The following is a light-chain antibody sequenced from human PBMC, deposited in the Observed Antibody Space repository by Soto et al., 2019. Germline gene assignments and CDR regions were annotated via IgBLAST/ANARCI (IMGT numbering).Light chain of an antibody. CDR3: GSWDSSLSAYV. CDR2: DDD. Sequence: QSVMTQPPSVSAAPGQKVTISCSGRSSNIGGNSVSWYQQLPGPAPKLLIYDDDKRPSGIPERFSGSKSGTSATLGITGFQTGDEADYYCGSWDSSLSAYVFATGTKLTVL. CDR1: SSNIGGNS. J-gene: IGLJ1*01. V-gene: IGLV1-51*01.